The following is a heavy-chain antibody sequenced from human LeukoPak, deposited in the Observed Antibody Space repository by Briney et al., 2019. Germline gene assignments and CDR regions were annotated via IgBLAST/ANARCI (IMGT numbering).Heavy chain of an antibody. CDR2: IYSGGST. V-gene: IGHV3-53*01. CDR3: AAQQPGALIVDP. CDR1: GFTVSSNY. D-gene: IGHD6-13*01. J-gene: IGHJ5*02. Sequence: GGSLRLSCAASGFTVSSNYMSWVRQAPGKGLEWVSVIYSGGSTYYADSVKGRFTISRDNSKNTLYLQMNSLRAEDTAVYYCAAQQPGALIVDPWGQGTLVTVSS.